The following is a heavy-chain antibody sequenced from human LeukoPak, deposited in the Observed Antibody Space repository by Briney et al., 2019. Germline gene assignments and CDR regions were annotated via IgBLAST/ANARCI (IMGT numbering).Heavy chain of an antibody. CDR3: ARRKHHYYGSGSYYNEVPRENWFDP. J-gene: IGHJ5*02. CDR1: GGSISSYF. D-gene: IGHD3-10*01. Sequence: SETLSLTCTVSGGSISSYFWSWIRQPPGKGLEWIGYIYYSGSTNYSPPLRGRVTISVDTSKKQVSLKLTSVTAADTAVYYCARRKHHYYGSGSYYNEVPRENWFDPWGQGTLVTVSS. V-gene: IGHV4-59*12. CDR2: IYYSGST.